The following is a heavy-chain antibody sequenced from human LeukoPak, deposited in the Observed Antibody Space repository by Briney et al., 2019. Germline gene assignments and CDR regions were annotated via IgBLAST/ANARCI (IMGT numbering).Heavy chain of an antibody. CDR2: KSYDGSNK. J-gene: IGHJ5*02. D-gene: IGHD5-18*01. V-gene: IGHV3-30-3*01. CDR1: GFTFSSYT. CDR3: ASTDTAMWFDP. Sequence: GGSLRLSCAASGFTFSSYTMHWVRQAPGKGLEWGAVKSYDGSNKYYADSVKGRFTISRDNSKNTLYLQMNSLRAEDTAVYYCASTDTAMWFDPWGQGTLVTVSS.